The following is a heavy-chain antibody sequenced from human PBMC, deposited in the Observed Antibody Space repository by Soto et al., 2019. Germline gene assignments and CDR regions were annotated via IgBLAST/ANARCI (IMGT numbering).Heavy chain of an antibody. D-gene: IGHD2-15*01. CDR1: GFTFSSYS. V-gene: IGHV3-48*02. J-gene: IGHJ4*02. CDR3: ARDMNVGYCSVVSCYPKSFDY. CDR2: ISSSSSTI. Sequence: GGSLRLSCAASGFTFSSYSMNWVRQAPGKGLEWVSYISSSSSTIYYTDSVKGRFTISRDNAKNSLYLQMNSLRDEDTAVYYCARDMNVGYCSVVSCYPKSFDYSGQGPLVTVSS.